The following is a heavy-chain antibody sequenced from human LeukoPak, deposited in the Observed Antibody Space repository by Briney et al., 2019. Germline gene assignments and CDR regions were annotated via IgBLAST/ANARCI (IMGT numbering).Heavy chain of an antibody. Sequence: ASETLSLTCTVSGGSISSSSYYWGWIRQPPGKGLEWIGSIYYSGSTYYNPSLKSRVTISVDTSKNQLSLKLSSVTAADTAVYYCARENCSGGSCYWFDPWGQGTLVTVSS. CDR2: IYYSGST. CDR1: GGSISSSSYY. J-gene: IGHJ5*02. V-gene: IGHV4-39*02. CDR3: ARENCSGGSCYWFDP. D-gene: IGHD2-15*01.